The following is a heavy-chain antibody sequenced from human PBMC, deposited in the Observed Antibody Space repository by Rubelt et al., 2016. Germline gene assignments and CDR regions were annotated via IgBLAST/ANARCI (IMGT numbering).Heavy chain of an antibody. V-gene: IGHV1-18*01. CDR3: ARDRGDG. CDR2: ISAYNGTP. CDR1: GYTFTSYG. J-gene: IGHJ3*01. D-gene: IGHD5-12*01. Sequence: QVQLVQSGAEVKKPGASVKVSCKASGYTFTSYGISWVRQAPGQGLEWMVWISAYNGTPNSDQTVQGRVTRTTDASTGKAYMELGSRRSDDTAVYYGARDRGDGWGQGTMVTVSS.